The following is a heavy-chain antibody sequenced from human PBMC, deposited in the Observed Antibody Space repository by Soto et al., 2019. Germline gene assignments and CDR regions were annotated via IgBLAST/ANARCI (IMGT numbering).Heavy chain of an antibody. CDR1: GASISSGGYS. J-gene: IGHJ5*02. V-gene: IGHV4-30-2*01. CDR2: IYQSGST. D-gene: IGHD1-26*01. Sequence: PSETLSLTCVVSGASISSGGYSWSCIRQPPGKGLEWIGYIYQSGSTYNNSSLKSRVTISVDRSKNQFSLKLSSVTAADTAVYYCARAPGYSGNWFDPWGQGTLVTVSS. CDR3: ARAPGYSGNWFDP.